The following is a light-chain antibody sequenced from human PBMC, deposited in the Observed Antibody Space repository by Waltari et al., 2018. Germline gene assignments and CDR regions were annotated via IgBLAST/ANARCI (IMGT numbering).Light chain of an antibody. Sequence: DIVMTQSPDSLAVSLGERATIHCKSSQSVLYSSNNLNYLAWYQQKPGQPPKLLIYWASTRESGVPDRFSGSGSGTDFTLTINSLQAEDVAVYYCQQFYSIPPTFGQGTKVEIK. CDR2: WAS. CDR1: QSVLYSSNNLNY. V-gene: IGKV4-1*01. CDR3: QQFYSIPPT. J-gene: IGKJ1*01.